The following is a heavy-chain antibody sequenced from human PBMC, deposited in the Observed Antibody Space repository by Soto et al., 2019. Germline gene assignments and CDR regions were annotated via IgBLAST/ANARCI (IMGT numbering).Heavy chain of an antibody. CDR2: FDPEDGET. Sequence: ASVKVSCKVSGYTLTELSMHWVRQAPGKGLEWMGGFDPEDGETIYAQKFQGRVTMTEDTSTDTAYMELGSLRSEDTAVYYCATGATIFGVVANWGQGTLVTVSS. V-gene: IGHV1-24*01. CDR1: GYTLTELS. D-gene: IGHD3-3*01. J-gene: IGHJ4*02. CDR3: ATGATIFGVVAN.